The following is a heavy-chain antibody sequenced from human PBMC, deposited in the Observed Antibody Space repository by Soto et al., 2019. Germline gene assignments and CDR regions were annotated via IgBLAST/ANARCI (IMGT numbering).Heavy chain of an antibody. V-gene: IGHV4-30-4*01. CDR2: IYYSGST. J-gene: IGHJ4*02. CDR1: GGSISSGDYY. Sequence: SETLSLTCTVSGGSISSGDYYWRWIRQPPGKGLEWIGYIYYSGSTYYNPSLKSRVTISVDTSKNQFSLKLSSVTAADTAVYYCARASIPYDSSGYYFPYYFDYWGQGTLVTVSS. CDR3: ARASIPYDSSGYYFPYYFDY. D-gene: IGHD3-22*01.